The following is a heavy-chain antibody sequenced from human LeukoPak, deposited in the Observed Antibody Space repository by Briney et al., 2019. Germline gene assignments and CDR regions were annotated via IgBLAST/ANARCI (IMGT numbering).Heavy chain of an antibody. J-gene: IGHJ4*02. Sequence: PGGSLRLSCAASGFTFSSYAMSWIRQAPGKGLEWVSAISGSGGSTYYADSVKGRFTISRDNSKNTLYLQMNSLRAEDTAVYYCAKTPNRIDIVVVPAAPDYWGQGTLVTVSS. D-gene: IGHD2-2*01. CDR1: GFTFSSYA. CDR2: ISGSGGST. V-gene: IGHV3-23*01. CDR3: AKTPNRIDIVVVPAAPDY.